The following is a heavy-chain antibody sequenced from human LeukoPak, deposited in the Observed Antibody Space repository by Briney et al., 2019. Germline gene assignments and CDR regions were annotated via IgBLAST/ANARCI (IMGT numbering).Heavy chain of an antibody. D-gene: IGHD3-22*01. CDR1: GGTIHSYY. Sequence: SETLSLTCSVSGGTIHSYYWSWIRQPPGKALEFIGYIYTGGSTNYNTSLKSRVTISVDTSKNQFSLKLSAVAAADTAVYYCARHVGHGSDYYGPCDPWGQGALVTVSS. J-gene: IGHJ5*02. CDR3: ARHVGHGSDYYGPCDP. CDR2: IYTGGST. V-gene: IGHV4-4*09.